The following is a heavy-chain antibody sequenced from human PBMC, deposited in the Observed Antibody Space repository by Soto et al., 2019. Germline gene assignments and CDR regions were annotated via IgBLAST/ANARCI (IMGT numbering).Heavy chain of an antibody. CDR2: IIPLFGTA. V-gene: IGHV1-69*01. CDR1: GGTFSSYA. D-gene: IGHD6-13*01. Sequence: QVQLVQSGAEVKKPGSSVKVSCKASGGTFSSYAISWVRQAPGQGLEWMGGIIPLFGTANYAQKFQGRVTITADESTSTAYMELSSLRSEDTAVYYCARGFGYSSSWYGEYFQHWGQGTLVTVSS. J-gene: IGHJ1*01. CDR3: ARGFGYSSSWYGEYFQH.